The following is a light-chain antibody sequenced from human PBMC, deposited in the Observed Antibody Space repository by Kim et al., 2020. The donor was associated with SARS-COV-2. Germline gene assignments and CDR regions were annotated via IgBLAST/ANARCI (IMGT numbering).Light chain of an antibody. J-gene: IGLJ3*02. Sequence: SSELTQPLSVSVALGQTARLTCGGNNIQTKNVHWYRQKPGQAPVLVMYKDSKRPSGIPERFSGSNSGNTATLTITRAQAGDEADYYCQVWDSGTWVFGGG. V-gene: IGLV3-9*01. CDR1: NIQTKN. CDR3: QVWDSGTWV. CDR2: KDS.